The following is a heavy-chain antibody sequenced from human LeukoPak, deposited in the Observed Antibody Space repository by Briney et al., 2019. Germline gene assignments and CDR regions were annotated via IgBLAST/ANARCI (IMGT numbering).Heavy chain of an antibody. CDR2: IYYSGST. CDR1: GGSISSGGYS. D-gene: IGHD3-22*01. Sequence: SETLSLTCAVSGGSISSGGYSWSWIRQPPGKGLEWIGYIYYSGSTYYNPSLKSRVTISVDTSKNQFSLKLSSVTAADTAVYYCARDDYYDSSGYYRYWWFDPWGQGTLVTVSS. CDR3: ARDDYYDSSGYYRYWWFDP. J-gene: IGHJ5*02. V-gene: IGHV4-30-4*07.